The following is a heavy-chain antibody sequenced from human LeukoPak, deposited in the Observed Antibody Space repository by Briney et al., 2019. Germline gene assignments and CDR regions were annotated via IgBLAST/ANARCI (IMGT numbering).Heavy chain of an antibody. CDR2: ISAYNGNT. D-gene: IGHD1-1*01. CDR3: ARVLLRVNWNFPTWFDP. Sequence: ASVKVSCKASGYTFSTYGISWVRQAPGQGLEWMGWISAYNGNTNTAQKPQGRVTMTTDTSTSTAYMDLRSLTSDDTAVYYCARVLLRVNWNFPTWFDPWGQGTRVTVSS. J-gene: IGHJ5*02. V-gene: IGHV1-18*01. CDR1: GYTFSTYG.